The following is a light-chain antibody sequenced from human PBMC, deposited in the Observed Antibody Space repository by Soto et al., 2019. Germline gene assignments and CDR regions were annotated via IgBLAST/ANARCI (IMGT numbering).Light chain of an antibody. Sequence: QLVLTQPPSASGSPGQSVTISCTGTSSDIGGYNYVSWYQQHPGKAPKIIIYGVSKRPSGVPDRISGSKSGNTASLTVSGLQTEDEADYYCSSYAGSNNVLFGGGTQLTVL. CDR3: SSYAGSNNVL. V-gene: IGLV2-8*01. J-gene: IGLJ7*01. CDR2: GVS. CDR1: SSDIGGYNY.